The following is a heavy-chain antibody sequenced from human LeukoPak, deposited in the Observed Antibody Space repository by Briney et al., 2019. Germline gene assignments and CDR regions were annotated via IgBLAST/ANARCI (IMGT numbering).Heavy chain of an antibody. CDR1: GGSISGSSYY. CDR2: IYYSGST. Sequence: SGTLSLTCTVSGGSISGSSYYWGWIRQPPGKGLEWIGSIYYSGSTYYNPSLKSRVTISVDTSKNQFSLTLSSVTAADTAVYYCARLYYDSSGYYQICYFDYWGQGTLVTVSS. CDR3: ARLYYDSSGYYQICYFDY. D-gene: IGHD3-22*01. J-gene: IGHJ4*02. V-gene: IGHV4-39*01.